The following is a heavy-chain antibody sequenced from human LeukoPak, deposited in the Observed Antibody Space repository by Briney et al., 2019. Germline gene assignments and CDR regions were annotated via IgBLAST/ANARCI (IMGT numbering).Heavy chain of an antibody. V-gene: IGHV3-74*01. CDR1: GFTFSDYC. J-gene: IGHJ4*02. CDR3: AKVLVGNSQRGYFDC. D-gene: IGHD2-2*01. CDR2: IDIAGGYT. Sequence: GGSRRLSCAASGFTFSDYCMHWVCHAPRKGLVWVSRIDIAGGYTTYADSSKGRFPISRDNAKNTLYLQMNSLRIEDTAVYDCAKVLVGNSQRGYFDCWGEGALVSVSS.